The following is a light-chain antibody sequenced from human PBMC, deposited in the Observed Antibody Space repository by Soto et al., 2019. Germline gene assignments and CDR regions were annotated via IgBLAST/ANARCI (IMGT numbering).Light chain of an antibody. V-gene: IGKV1-17*03. CDR3: LQHYSYPPT. Sequence: DLPMTPSPSAMSASVGDRVTITCRASQGISNYLAWFQQKPGKVPKRLIYAAFSLQSGDPSRFSGSESGTEFTLTTSSLQPEDFATYDCLQHYSYPPTFGQVTKVLIK. J-gene: IGKJ1*01. CDR2: AAF. CDR1: QGISNY.